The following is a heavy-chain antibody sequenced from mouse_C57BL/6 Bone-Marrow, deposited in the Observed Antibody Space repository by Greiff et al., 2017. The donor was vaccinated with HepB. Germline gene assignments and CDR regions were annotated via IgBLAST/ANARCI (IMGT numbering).Heavy chain of an antibody. V-gene: IGHV1-81*01. CDR3: ARGGYYDYGDY. J-gene: IGHJ2*01. Sequence: QVQRVESGAELARPGASVKLSCKASGYTFPSYGISWVKQRTGQGLEWIGEIYPRSGNTYYNEKFKGKATLTADKSSSTAYMELRSLTSEDSAVYFCARGGYYDYGDYWGQGTTLTVSS. CDR2: IYPRSGNT. CDR1: GYTFPSYG. D-gene: IGHD2-4*01.